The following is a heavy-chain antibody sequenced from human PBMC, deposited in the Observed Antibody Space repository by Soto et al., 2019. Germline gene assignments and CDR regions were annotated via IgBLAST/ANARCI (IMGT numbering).Heavy chain of an antibody. CDR3: AKDRYSSSWPNWFDP. Sequence: GGSLRLSCAASGFTFSSYAMSWVCQAPGKGLEWVSAISGSGGSTYYADSVKGRFTISRDNSKNTLYLQMNSLRAEDTAVYYCAKDRYSSSWPNWFDPWGQGTLVTVSS. J-gene: IGHJ5*02. V-gene: IGHV3-23*01. CDR1: GFTFSSYA. D-gene: IGHD6-13*01. CDR2: ISGSGGST.